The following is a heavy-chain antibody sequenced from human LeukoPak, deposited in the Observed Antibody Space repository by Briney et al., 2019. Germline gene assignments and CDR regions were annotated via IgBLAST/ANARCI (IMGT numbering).Heavy chain of an antibody. J-gene: IGHJ5*02. Sequence: GESLKISSKGSGYSFTNYCIGWLRQMPGKGLEWMGIIYPGDSDTRYSPSFQGQVTISADKSISTAYLQRSSLRASDTAIYYCPRLYRADSNWFDHRGQGTLVTVSS. V-gene: IGHV5-51*01. D-gene: IGHD1-26*01. CDR1: GYSFTNYC. CDR3: PRLYRADSNWFDH. CDR2: IYPGDSDT.